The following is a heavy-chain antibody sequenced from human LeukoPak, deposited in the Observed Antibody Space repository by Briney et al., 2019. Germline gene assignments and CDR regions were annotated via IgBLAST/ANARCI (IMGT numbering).Heavy chain of an antibody. D-gene: IGHD3/OR15-3a*01. CDR1: GYTLTELS. J-gene: IGHJ4*02. V-gene: IGHV1-24*01. CDR2: FDPEDGET. CDR3: ATGLLKKDYSTGYYNGDY. Sequence: ASVKVSCKVSGYTLTELSMHWVRQAPGKGLEWMGGFDPEDGETIYAQKFQGRVTMTEDTSTDTAYMELSSLRSEDTAVYYCATGLLKKDYSTGYYNGDYWGQGTLVTVSS.